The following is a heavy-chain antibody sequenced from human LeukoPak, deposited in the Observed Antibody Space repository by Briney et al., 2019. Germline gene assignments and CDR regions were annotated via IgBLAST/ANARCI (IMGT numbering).Heavy chain of an antibody. J-gene: IGHJ4*02. CDR3: ASGGPVTTYDFDY. Sequence: GGSLRLSCAASGFTFSDYYMSWIGQAPGKGLEWVSYISRSSSDTNYADSVKGRFTISRDNAKNSLYLQMNSLRAEDTAVYYCASGGPVTTYDFDYWGQGTLVTVSS. CDR1: GFTFSDYY. D-gene: IGHD4-17*01. V-gene: IGHV3-11*06. CDR2: ISRSSSDT.